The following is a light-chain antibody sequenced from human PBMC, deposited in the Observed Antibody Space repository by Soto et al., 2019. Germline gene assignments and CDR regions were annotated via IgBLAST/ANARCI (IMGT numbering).Light chain of an antibody. CDR2: EVS. V-gene: IGLV2-14*01. Sequence: QSVLTQPAPVSGSPGSSFTISCTGTNSDVGTYNYVSWNQQHPGKAPKLMIYEVSNRPSGVSNRFSGSKSGNTASLTISGLQAEDEADYYCSSYTSSSTNVIGSGSRVTGL. CDR1: NSDVGTYNY. CDR3: SSYTSSSTNV. J-gene: IGLJ1*01.